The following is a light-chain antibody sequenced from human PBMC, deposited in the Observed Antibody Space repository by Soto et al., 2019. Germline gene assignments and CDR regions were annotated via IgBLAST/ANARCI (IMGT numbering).Light chain of an antibody. CDR3: PHYARSPPR. J-gene: IGKJ5*01. CDR1: QSVTSDY. CDR2: GAS. Sequence: LTHTPGWLSSSQEERATLSCRASQSVTSDYLAWYQQKPGQAPRLLIYGASSRATGIPDRFSGSGSGTDSTLTITRLEPEDFAAYYCPHYARSPPRFAHGTLLEIK. V-gene: IGKV3-20*01.